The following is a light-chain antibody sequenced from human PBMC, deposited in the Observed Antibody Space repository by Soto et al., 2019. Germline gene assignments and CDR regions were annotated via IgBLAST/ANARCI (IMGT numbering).Light chain of an antibody. J-gene: IGKJ1*01. CDR2: GAS. V-gene: IGKV3-20*01. CDR1: QSVSSSY. Sequence: EIVLTQSPGTLSLSPGERATLSRRASQSVSSSYLAWYQQKPGQAPRLLIYGASSRATGIPDRFSGSGSGTDFTLTISRLEPEDFAVYYCQQYRSFGQGTKV. CDR3: QQYRS.